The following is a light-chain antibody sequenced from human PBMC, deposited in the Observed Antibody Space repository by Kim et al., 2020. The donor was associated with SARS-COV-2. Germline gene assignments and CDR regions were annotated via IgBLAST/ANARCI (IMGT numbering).Light chain of an antibody. J-gene: IGLJ2*01. CDR1: SSNIVAVMA. CDR2: GTT. CDR3: QSWDRSLSVSL. V-gene: IGLV1-40*01. Sequence: QRPTISCTVSSSNIVAVMALHCYRQLPGTPPKPLISGTTARPSGVPDRFSGSKSGTSASLAITGLQADDEADYYCQSWDRSLSVSLFGGGTKLTVL.